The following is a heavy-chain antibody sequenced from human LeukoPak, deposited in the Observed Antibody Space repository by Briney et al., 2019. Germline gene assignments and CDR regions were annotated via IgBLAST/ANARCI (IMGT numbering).Heavy chain of an antibody. D-gene: IGHD1-1*01. V-gene: IGHV3-23*01. CDR3: AKGASWMDESYFDY. J-gene: IGHJ4*02. Sequence: FGDSVKGRFTSSRDHSKNTLYLQMNSLRAEDTAVYYRAKGASWMDESYFDYWGQGTLVTVSS.